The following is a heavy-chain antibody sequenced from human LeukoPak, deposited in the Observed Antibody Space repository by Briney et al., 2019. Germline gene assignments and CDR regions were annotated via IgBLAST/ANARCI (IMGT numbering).Heavy chain of an antibody. CDR1: LGTFSSYA. J-gene: IGHJ6*03. D-gene: IGHD3-10*01. V-gene: IGHV1-69*01. CDR2: IIPIFGTA. CDR3: ARKGALWFGELFHYMDV. Sequence: SVKVSCKASLGTFSSYAISWVRQAPGQGLEWMGGIIPIFGTANSAQKFQGRVTITADESTSTAYMELSSLRSEDTAVYYCARKGALWFGELFHYMDVWGKGTTVTVSS.